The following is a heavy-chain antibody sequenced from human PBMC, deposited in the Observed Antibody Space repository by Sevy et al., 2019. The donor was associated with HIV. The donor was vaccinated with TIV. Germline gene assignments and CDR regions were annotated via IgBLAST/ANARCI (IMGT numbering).Heavy chain of an antibody. D-gene: IGHD3-22*01. CDR2: IHDSGIT. Sequence: SETLSLTCIFSSGSISNYYWNWIRQPPGKGLEWIGYIHDSGITNYNASLKSRLSISLDTSKNQFSLKLTSVTATDTAVYYCARAIYKYGYFDFWGQGTLVTVSS. V-gene: IGHV4-59*01. J-gene: IGHJ4*02. CDR3: ARAIYKYGYFDF. CDR1: SGSISNYY.